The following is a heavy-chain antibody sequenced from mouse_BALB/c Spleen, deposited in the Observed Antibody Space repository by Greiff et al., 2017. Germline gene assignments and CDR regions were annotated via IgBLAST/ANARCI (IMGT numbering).Heavy chain of an antibody. CDR1: GFTFSSFG. CDR2: ISSGSSTI. D-gene: IGHD2-4*01. Sequence: EVKLMESGGGLVQPGGSRKLSCAASGFTFSSFGMHWVRQAPEKGLEWVAYISSGSSTIYYADTVKGRFTISRDNPKNTLFLQMTSLRSEDTAMYYCARWDYDYDFWFAYWGQGTLVTVSA. V-gene: IGHV5-17*02. CDR3: ARWDYDYDFWFAY. J-gene: IGHJ3*01.